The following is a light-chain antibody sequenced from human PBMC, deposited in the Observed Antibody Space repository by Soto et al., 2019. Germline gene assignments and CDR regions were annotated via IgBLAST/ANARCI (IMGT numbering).Light chain of an antibody. Sequence: DIVMTQAPLSSPVTLGQPASISCRSSHSLVHRDGNTYLNLLHHRPGQPPRLLLYMVSKRFSGVPDRFSGSGAGTDFTLKISRVEPEDVGFYYCMQATQFPQVTFGQGTRLEIK. CDR3: MQATQFPQVT. J-gene: IGKJ5*01. CDR2: MVS. CDR1: HSLVHRDGNTY. V-gene: IGKV2-24*01.